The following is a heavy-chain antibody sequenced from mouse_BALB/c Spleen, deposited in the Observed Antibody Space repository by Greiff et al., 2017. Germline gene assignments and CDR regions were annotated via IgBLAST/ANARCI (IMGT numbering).Heavy chain of an antibody. V-gene: IGHV5-17*02. CDR3: ARSGGLRQDYYAMDY. D-gene: IGHD2-2*01. J-gene: IGHJ4*01. CDR2: ISSGSSTI. CDR1: GFTFSSFG. Sequence: EVQLVESGGGLVQPGGSRKLSCAASGFTFSSFGMHWVRQAPEKGLEWVAYISSGSSTIYYADTVKGRFTISRDNPKNTLFLQMTSLRSEDTAMYYCARSGGLRQDYYAMDYWGQGTSVTVSS.